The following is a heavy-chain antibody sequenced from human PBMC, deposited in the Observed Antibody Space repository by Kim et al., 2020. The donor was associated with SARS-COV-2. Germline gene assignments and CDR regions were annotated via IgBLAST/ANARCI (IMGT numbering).Heavy chain of an antibody. Sequence: GGSLRLSCAASGFTFSGSAMHWVRQASGKGLEWVGRIRSKANSYATAYAASVKGRFTISRDDSKNTAYLQMNSLKTEDTAVYYCTRPGTTWGWFDPWGQGTLVTVSS. J-gene: IGHJ5*02. CDR3: TRPGTTWGWFDP. CDR1: GFTFSGSA. CDR2: IRSKANSYAT. D-gene: IGHD1-1*01. V-gene: IGHV3-73*01.